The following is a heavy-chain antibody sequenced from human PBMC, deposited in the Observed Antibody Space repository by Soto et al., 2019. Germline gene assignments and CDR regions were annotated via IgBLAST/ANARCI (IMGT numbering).Heavy chain of an antibody. CDR1: GFNFTGSA. V-gene: IGHV1-58*01. J-gene: IGHJ3*02. D-gene: IGHD5-12*01. CDR2: IVVGSGNT. CDR3: AADGSGYDAFDI. Sequence: SVKGACKASGFNFTGSALQSVRQARGQRLEWIGWIVVGSGNTNYAQKFQERVTITRDMSTSTAYMELSSLRSEDTAVYYCAADGSGYDAFDIWGQGTMVTV.